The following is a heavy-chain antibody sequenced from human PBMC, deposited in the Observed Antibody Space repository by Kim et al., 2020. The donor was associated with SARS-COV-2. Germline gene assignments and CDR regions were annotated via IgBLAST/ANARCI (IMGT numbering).Heavy chain of an antibody. J-gene: IGHJ3*02. D-gene: IGHD6-19*01. CDR2: ISSSSTI. CDR3: ALSYDGNFGWYPGTAFDI. Sequence: GGSLRLSCAASGFTFSSYSMNWVRQAPGKGLEWVSYISSSSTIYYEASVKGGFTISRDNTKNSLYLQMNSKRAEDTAVYYCALSYDGNFGWYPGTAFDIWGQGTMVTVSS. V-gene: IGHV3-48*04. CDR1: GFTFSSYS.